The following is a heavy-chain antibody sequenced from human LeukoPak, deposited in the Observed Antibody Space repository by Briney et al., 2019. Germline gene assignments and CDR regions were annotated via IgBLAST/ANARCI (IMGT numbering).Heavy chain of an antibody. CDR3: ARISTMIVVVGGYYFDY. Sequence: GESLKISCQGSGYSFTNYWIGWVRQMPGKGLEWMGIIYPGDSDTKYSPSFEGQVTISVDKSISTAYLQWSSLKASDTAMYYCARISTMIVVVGGYYFDYWGQGTLVTVSS. D-gene: IGHD3-22*01. V-gene: IGHV5-51*01. CDR2: IYPGDSDT. J-gene: IGHJ4*02. CDR1: GYSFTNYW.